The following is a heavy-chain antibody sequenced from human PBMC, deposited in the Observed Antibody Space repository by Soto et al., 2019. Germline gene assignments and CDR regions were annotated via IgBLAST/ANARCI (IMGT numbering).Heavy chain of an antibody. V-gene: IGHV4-31*03. J-gene: IGHJ3*02. Sequence: SETLSLTCTVSGGSISSGGYYWSWIRQHPGKGLEWIGYIYYSGSTYYNPSLKSRVTISVDTSKNQFSLKLSSVTAADTAVYYCARLTPINWNAAFDIWGQGKMVTVS. CDR2: IYYSGST. D-gene: IGHD1-20*01. CDR3: ARLTPINWNAAFDI. CDR1: GGSISSGGYY.